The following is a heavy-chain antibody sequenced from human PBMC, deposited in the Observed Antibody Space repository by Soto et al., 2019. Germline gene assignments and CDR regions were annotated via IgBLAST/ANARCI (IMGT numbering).Heavy chain of an antibody. CDR3: ARDVDTAMVTGYFDY. CDR1: GYTFTSYY. V-gene: IGHV1-46*01. J-gene: IGHJ4*02. D-gene: IGHD5-18*01. Sequence: ASVKVSCKASGYTFTSYYMHWVRQAPGQGLEWMGIINPSGGSTSYAQKFQGRVTMTRDTSTSTVYMELSSLRSEDTAVYYCARDVDTAMVTGYFDYWGQGTLVTVSS. CDR2: INPSGGST.